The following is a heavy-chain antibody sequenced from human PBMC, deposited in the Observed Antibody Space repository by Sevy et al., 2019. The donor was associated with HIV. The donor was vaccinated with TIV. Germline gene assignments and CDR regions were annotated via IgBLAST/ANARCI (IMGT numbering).Heavy chain of an antibody. Sequence: GGSLRLSCAASGFTFSSFGMHWVRQAPGKGLEWVVVIWYEGSTTYYADSVRGRFTISRDSSNNTLYLQMNSLRADDTAVYYCAATATHLDYWGQGTLVTVSS. CDR1: GFTFSSFG. J-gene: IGHJ4*02. V-gene: IGHV3-33*01. CDR3: AATATHLDY. D-gene: IGHD1-26*01. CDR2: IWYEGSTT.